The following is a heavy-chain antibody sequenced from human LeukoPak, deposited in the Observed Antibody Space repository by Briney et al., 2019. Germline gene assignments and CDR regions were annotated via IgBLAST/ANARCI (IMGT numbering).Heavy chain of an antibody. CDR1: GYTCTGYY. D-gene: IGHD3-9*01. Sequence: ASVKVSCKASGYTCTGYYMHWVRQAPGQGLEWMGWINPNSGGTNYAQKFQGRVTMTRDTSISTAYMELSRLRSDDTAVYYCARDSDILTLNNWFDPWGQGTLVTVSS. CDR3: ARDSDILTLNNWFDP. V-gene: IGHV1-2*02. J-gene: IGHJ5*02. CDR2: INPNSGGT.